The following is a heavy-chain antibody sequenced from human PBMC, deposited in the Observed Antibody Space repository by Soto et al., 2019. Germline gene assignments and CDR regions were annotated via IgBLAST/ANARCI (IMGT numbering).Heavy chain of an antibody. CDR2: VNTYNGNP. J-gene: IGHJ4*02. CDR1: GYTFTNYA. V-gene: IGHV1-18*01. D-gene: IGHD6-13*01. CDR3: ARDSHYSTDWHRFAS. Sequence: QVQLVQSGVEVKKPGASVKVSCKASGYTFTNYAISWVRQAPGRGLEWMGWVNTYNGNPNYAQIFQGRVTMNTDTSKGTAYMELKSLKSDDAAVYYCARDSHYSTDWHRFASWGQGTLVTVSS.